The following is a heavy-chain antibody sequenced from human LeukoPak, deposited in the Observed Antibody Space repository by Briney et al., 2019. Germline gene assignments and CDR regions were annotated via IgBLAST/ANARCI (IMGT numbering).Heavy chain of an antibody. Sequence: SETLSLTCAVYGGSFSGYYWSWIRQPPGKGLEWIGEINHSGSTNYNPSLKSRVTISVDTSKNQFPLKLSSVTAADTAVYYCARLRRGGGWYAPITFFDYWGQGTLVTVSS. CDR3: ARLRRGGGWYAPITFFDY. V-gene: IGHV4-34*01. J-gene: IGHJ4*02. CDR2: INHSGST. D-gene: IGHD6-19*01. CDR1: GGSFSGYY.